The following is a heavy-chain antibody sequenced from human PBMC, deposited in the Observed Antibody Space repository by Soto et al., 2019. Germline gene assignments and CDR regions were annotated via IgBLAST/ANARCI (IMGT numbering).Heavy chain of an antibody. D-gene: IGHD2-15*01. CDR3: ARVVVVGYFDY. Sequence: SETLSLTCTVSGGSISSGGYYWSWIRQHPGKGLEWIGYIYYSGSTYYNPSLKSRVTISVDTSKNQFSLKLSSVTAADTAVYYCARVVVVGYFDYWGQGTLVTVSS. CDR2: IYYSGST. J-gene: IGHJ4*02. V-gene: IGHV4-31*03. CDR1: GGSISSGGYY.